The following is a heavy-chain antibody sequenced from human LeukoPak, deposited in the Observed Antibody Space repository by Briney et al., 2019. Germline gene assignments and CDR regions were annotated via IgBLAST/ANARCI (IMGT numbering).Heavy chain of an antibody. D-gene: IGHD3-10*01. J-gene: IGHJ4*02. CDR2: IKQDGSAN. CDR3: ARSSYYYGSGSYPDY. V-gene: IGHV3-7*01. Sequence: GGSLRLSCAASGFTFSSFWMTWVRQAPGKGLERVANIKQDGSANFYVDSVKGRFTISRDNSKNTLYLQMDSLRAEDTAVYYCARSSYYYGSGSYPDYWGQGTLVTVSS. CDR1: GFTFSSFW.